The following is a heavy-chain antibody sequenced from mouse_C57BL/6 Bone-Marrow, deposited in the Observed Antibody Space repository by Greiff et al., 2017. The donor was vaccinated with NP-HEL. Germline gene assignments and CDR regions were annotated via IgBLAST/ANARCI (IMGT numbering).Heavy chain of an antibody. CDR3: AREGLPYYYAMDY. CDR2: IYPGDGDT. V-gene: IGHV1-80*01. J-gene: IGHJ4*01. Sequence: LQQSGASVKISCKASGYAFSSYWMNWVKQRPGKGLEWIGQIYPGDGDTNYNGKFKGKATLTADKSSSTAYTQLSSLTSEDSAVYFCAREGLPYYYAMDYWGQGTSVTVSS. D-gene: IGHD3-1*01. CDR1: GYAFSSYW.